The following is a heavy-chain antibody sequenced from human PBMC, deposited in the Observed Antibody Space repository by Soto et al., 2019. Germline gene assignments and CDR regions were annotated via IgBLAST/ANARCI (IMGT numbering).Heavy chain of an antibody. V-gene: IGHV1-69*12. CDR2: IIRIFGTA. Sequence: QVQLVQSGAEVKKPGSSVKVSCKASGGTFSSYAISWVRQAPGQGLEWMGGIIRIFGTADYAQKFQGRVTITADESTSTAYMELSSLRSEDTAVSSSATPPAGYYYYGMDVWGQGTTVTVSS. CDR1: GGTFSSYA. J-gene: IGHJ6*02. CDR3: ATPPAGYYYYGMDV.